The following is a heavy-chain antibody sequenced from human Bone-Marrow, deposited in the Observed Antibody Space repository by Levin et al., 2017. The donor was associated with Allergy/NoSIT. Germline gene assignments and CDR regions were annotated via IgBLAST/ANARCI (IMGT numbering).Heavy chain of an antibody. D-gene: IGHD1-14*01. Sequence: PGGSLRLSCASSGFTLKNHAMHWVRQAPGKGLEWVALVSYHGGDKYYSDSVNGRFTISRDNVDNTLSLEMKGLRVEDTAVYYCARDITTAADGYFDLWGRGTLVTVSS. CDR3: ARDITTAADGYFDL. V-gene: IGHV3-30-3*01. J-gene: IGHJ2*01. CDR2: VSYHGGDK. CDR1: GFTLKNHA.